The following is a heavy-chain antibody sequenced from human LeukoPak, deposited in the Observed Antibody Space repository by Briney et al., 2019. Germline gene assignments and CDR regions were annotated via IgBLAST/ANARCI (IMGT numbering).Heavy chain of an antibody. J-gene: IGHJ4*02. Sequence: GASVKVSCKASGYTFTSYDINWVRQATGQGLEWMGWMNPNSGNTGYAQKFQGRVTMTRDTSTSTVYMELSSLRSEDTAVYYCARDGKPHYYDSSGYLEPYFDYWGQGTLVTVSS. CDR1: GYTFTSYD. CDR2: MNPNSGNT. V-gene: IGHV1-8*01. CDR3: ARDGKPHYYDSSGYLEPYFDY. D-gene: IGHD3-22*01.